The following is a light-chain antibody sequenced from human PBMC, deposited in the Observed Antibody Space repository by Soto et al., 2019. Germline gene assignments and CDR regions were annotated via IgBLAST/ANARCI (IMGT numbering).Light chain of an antibody. CDR1: QGVTTN. V-gene: IGKV3-15*01. CDR3: QQYNYSPLT. Sequence: VMTQSPGTLSVSPGERATLSCRAGQGVTTNFAWYQQKSGQSPRLLIYDVSIRATGVPARFSGSGSGTDFTLTISRLEPEDFAVYYCQQYNYSPLTFGGGTKV. J-gene: IGKJ4*01. CDR2: DVS.